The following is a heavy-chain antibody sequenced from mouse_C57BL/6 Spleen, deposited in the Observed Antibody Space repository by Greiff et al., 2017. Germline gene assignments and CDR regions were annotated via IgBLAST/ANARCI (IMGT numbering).Heavy chain of an antibody. J-gene: IGHJ1*03. CDR1: GYTFTSYW. CDR2: IYPGSGST. V-gene: IGHV1-55*01. Sequence: QVQLQQPGAELVKPGASVKMSCKASGYTFTSYWITWVKQRPGQGLEWIGDIYPGSGSTNYNEKFKSKAPLTVDTSSSTAYMQLSSLTSEDSAVYYCALCGSSYRYFDVWGTGTTVTVSS. CDR3: ALCGSSYRYFDV. D-gene: IGHD1-1*01.